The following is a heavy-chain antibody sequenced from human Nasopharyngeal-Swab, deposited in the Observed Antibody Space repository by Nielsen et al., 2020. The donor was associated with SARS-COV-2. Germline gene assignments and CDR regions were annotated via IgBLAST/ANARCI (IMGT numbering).Heavy chain of an antibody. Sequence: SLKISCAASGFTVDDYAMHWVRQAPGKGLEWVSGKSWNSGSIGYADSVKGRFTISRDNAKNSLYLQMNSLRAEDTALYYCAALLDYGDYGPDYWGQGTLVTVSS. CDR3: AALLDYGDYGPDY. J-gene: IGHJ4*02. CDR1: GFTVDDYA. CDR2: KSWNSGSI. D-gene: IGHD4-17*01. V-gene: IGHV3-9*01.